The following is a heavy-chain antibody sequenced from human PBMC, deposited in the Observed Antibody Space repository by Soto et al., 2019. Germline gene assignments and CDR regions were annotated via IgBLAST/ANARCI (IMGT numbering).Heavy chain of an antibody. CDR1: GFTFSSYE. CDR3: ARGGLRHFDSGYGMDV. V-gene: IGHV3-48*03. CDR2: ISSSGSTI. Sequence: GGSLRLSCAASGFTFSSYEMNWVRQAPGKGLEWVSYISSSGSTIYYADSVKGRFTISRDNAKNSLYLQMNSLRAEDTAVYYCARGGLRHFDSGYGMDVWGQGTTVTVSS. J-gene: IGHJ6*02. D-gene: IGHD3-9*01.